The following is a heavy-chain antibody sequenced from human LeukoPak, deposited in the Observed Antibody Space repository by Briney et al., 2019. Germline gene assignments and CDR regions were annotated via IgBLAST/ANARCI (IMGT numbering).Heavy chain of an antibody. CDR1: GGSISSSSYY. V-gene: IGHV4-39*07. D-gene: IGHD5-24*01. Sequence: SETLSLTCTVSGGSISSSSYYWGWIRQPPGKGLEWIGSIYYSGSTYYNPSLKSRVTISVDTSKNQFSLKLSSVTAADTAVYYCARENGYNQGDAFDIWGQGTMVTVFS. CDR3: ARENGYNQGDAFDI. J-gene: IGHJ3*02. CDR2: IYYSGST.